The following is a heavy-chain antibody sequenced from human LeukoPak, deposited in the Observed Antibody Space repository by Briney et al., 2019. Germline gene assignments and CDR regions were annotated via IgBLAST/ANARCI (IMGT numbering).Heavy chain of an antibody. D-gene: IGHD3-3*01. CDR3: AKDGAYYDFWSGYRHEHPYYFDY. V-gene: IGHV3-23*01. CDR1: GFTFSSYA. J-gene: IGHJ4*02. Sequence: PGGSLRLSCAASGFTFSSYAMSWVRQAPGKGLEWVSAITSSGGSAYYADSVKGRFTISRDNSKNTLYLQMNSLRAEDTAVYYCAKDGAYYDFWSGYRHEHPYYFDYWGQGTLVTVSS. CDR2: ITSSGGSA.